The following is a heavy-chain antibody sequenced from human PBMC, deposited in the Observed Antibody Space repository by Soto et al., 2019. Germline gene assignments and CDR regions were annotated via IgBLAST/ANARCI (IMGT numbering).Heavy chain of an antibody. CDR1: GFTVSKYW. Sequence: EVQLVESGGGLVQPGGSLRLTCAASGFTVSKYWMSWVRQTSGKGLEWVANMNQDGSDKNYVDSVKGRFTISRDTAKNSLYLQKNSLRADERGVFYWGGGGGNFDQWGQGTLVTVSS. V-gene: IGHV3-7*04. J-gene: IGHJ4*02. CDR3: GGGGGNFDQ. CDR2: MNQDGSDK. D-gene: IGHD3-16*01.